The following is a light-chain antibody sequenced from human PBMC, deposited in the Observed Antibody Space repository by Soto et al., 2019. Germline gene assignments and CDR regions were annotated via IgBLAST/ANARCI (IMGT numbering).Light chain of an antibody. J-gene: IGKJ3*01. CDR1: QGIRNY. CDR3: QKYSSVPV. V-gene: IGKV1-27*01. Sequence: QMTQSPTSLSASVGDRVTITCRASQGIRNYVAWYQQIPGKAPKLLIYAASTLQSGVPSRFSGSGSGTDFTLTINGLQPEDVATYSCQKYSSVPVFGPGTKVEIK. CDR2: AAS.